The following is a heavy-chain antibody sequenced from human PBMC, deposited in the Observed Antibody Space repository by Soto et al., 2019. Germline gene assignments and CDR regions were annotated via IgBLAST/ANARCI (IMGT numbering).Heavy chain of an antibody. J-gene: IGHJ4*02. CDR3: AKDSPGYSSGPY. D-gene: IGHD6-19*01. V-gene: IGHV3-23*01. Sequence: PGGSLRLSCAASGFTFSSYAMSWVRQAPGKGLEWASDISGSGGSTYYADSVKGRFTISRDNSKNTLYLQMNSLRAEDTAVYYCAKDSPGYSSGPYWGQGTLVTVSS. CDR1: GFTFSSYA. CDR2: ISGSGGST.